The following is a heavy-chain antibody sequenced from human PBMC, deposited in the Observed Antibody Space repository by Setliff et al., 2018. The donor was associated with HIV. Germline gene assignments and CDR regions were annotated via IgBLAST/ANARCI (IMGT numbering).Heavy chain of an antibody. J-gene: IGHJ3*02. V-gene: IGHV1-2*02. Sequence: ASVKVSCKSSGYTFTDFYIHWVRQAPGQGLEWMGWINPHSGGTYYAQKFRGRVTMTRDTSINTAYMELSRLTSDDTAVYFSARAIREGDVFDIWGQGAVVTVSS. D-gene: IGHD3-10*01. CDR3: ARAIREGDVFDI. CDR1: GYTFTDFY. CDR2: INPHSGGT.